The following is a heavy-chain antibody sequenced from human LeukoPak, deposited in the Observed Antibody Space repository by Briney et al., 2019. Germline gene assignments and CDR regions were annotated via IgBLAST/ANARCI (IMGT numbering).Heavy chain of an antibody. CDR1: GGSISSGSYY. CDR2: IYYSGST. CDR3: ARDFSAAFDI. Sequence: PSETLSLTCTVSGGSISSGSYYWSWIRQPAGKGLVWIGSIYYSGSTYYNPSLKSRVTISVDTATNQFSLKLRSVTAADTAVYYCARDFSAAFDIWGQGTMVTVSS. D-gene: IGHD2/OR15-2a*01. V-gene: IGHV4-39*07. J-gene: IGHJ3*02.